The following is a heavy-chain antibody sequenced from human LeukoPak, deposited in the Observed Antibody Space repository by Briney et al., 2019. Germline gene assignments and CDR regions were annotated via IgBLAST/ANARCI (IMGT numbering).Heavy chain of an antibody. Sequence: ASVKVSCNASGYTFTGYYFHWVRQAPGQGLEWMGWINPNSGGTKFAQKFQGRVTITRDTSKNQVVLTMTNMDPVDTATYYCAHSTMSTGFDYWGQGTLVTVSS. CDR3: AHSTMSTGFDY. CDR2: INPNSGGT. J-gene: IGHJ4*02. CDR1: GYTFTGYY. V-gene: IGHV1-2*02. D-gene: IGHD4-17*01.